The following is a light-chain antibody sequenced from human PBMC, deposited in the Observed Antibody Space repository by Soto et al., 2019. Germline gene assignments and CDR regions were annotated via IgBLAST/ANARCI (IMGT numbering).Light chain of an antibody. Sequence: DIQMTQSPSTLPASVEDRVTITCPANQSISTWLAWYQQKTGKAPNLLIYKASRLETGVPSRFSGSGYGTEFNLTISSLQTDDFATYYCQHYNSYSEAFGQGTKVDIK. V-gene: IGKV1-5*03. J-gene: IGKJ1*01. CDR1: QSISTW. CDR2: KAS. CDR3: QHYNSYSEA.